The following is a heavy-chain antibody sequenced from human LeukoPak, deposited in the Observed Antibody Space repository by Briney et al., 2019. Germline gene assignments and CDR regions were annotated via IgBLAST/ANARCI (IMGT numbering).Heavy chain of an antibody. D-gene: IGHD4-17*01. CDR3: AKDANYGDYYYYYYMDV. V-gene: IGHV3-23*01. J-gene: IGHJ6*03. Sequence: GGSLRLSCAASGFTFSDYAMSWVRQAPGKGLEWLSVISGGSSGSTYYADSVKGRFTISRDNSKNTLYLQMNSLRAEDTAVYYCAKDANYGDYYYYYYMDVWGKGTTVTISS. CDR2: ISGGSSGST. CDR1: GFTFSDYA.